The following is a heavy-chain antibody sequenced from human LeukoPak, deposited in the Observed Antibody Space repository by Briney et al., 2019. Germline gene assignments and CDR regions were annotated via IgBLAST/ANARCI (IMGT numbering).Heavy chain of an antibody. CDR1: GYTLTELS. CDR3: ATSLLRYFPYYFDY. J-gene: IGHJ4*02. D-gene: IGHD3-9*01. V-gene: IGHV1-24*01. Sequence: ASVKVSCKVSGYTLTELSMHWVRQAPGKGLEWMGGFDPENGETIYAQKFQGRDTMTEDTSTDTAYMELSSLRSEDTAVYYCATSLLRYFPYYFDYWGQGTLVTVSS. CDR2: FDPENGET.